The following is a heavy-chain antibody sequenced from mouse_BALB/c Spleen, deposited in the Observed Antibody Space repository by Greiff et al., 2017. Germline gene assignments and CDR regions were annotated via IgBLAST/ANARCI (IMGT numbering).Heavy chain of an antibody. CDR3: ARGAYYGNYEGEYAMDY. V-gene: IGHV5-17*02. Sequence: EVQVVESGGGLVQPGGSRKLSCAASGFTFSSFGMHWVRQAPEKGLEWVAYISSGSSTIYYADTVKGRFTISRDNPKNTLFLQMTSLRSEDTAMYYCARGAYYGNYEGEYAMDYWGQGTSVTVSS. D-gene: IGHD2-10*01. CDR1: GFTFSSFG. CDR2: ISSGSSTI. J-gene: IGHJ4*01.